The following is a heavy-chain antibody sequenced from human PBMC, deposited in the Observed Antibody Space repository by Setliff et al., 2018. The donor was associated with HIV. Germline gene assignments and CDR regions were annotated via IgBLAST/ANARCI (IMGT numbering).Heavy chain of an antibody. CDR3: ARHSPSDY. CDR1: GVSVGSGDYY. V-gene: IGHV4-31*03. Sequence: SETLSLTCSVSGVSVGSGDYYWHWIRQHPEKALEWIGYIFHSGDAYYNPSLKSRISMSVDTSKNQFSLKLSSVTAADTAVYYCARHSPSDYWGQGTLVTVSS. J-gene: IGHJ4*02. CDR2: IFHSGDA.